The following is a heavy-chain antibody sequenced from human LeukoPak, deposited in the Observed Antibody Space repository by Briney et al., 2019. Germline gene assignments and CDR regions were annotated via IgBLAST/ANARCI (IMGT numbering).Heavy chain of an antibody. CDR2: IWYDGSNK. D-gene: IGHD5-18*01. CDR1: GVTFSSYG. V-gene: IGHV3-33*01. Sequence: PGGSLRLSCAASGVTFSSYGMHWVRQAPGKGLEWVAVIWYDGSNKYYADSVKGRFTISRDNTKNTLYLQMNSMRAEDMAVYYCATDPSQERGYSYAYVPYFDYWGQGTLVTVSS. CDR3: ATDPSQERGYSYAYVPYFDY. J-gene: IGHJ4*02.